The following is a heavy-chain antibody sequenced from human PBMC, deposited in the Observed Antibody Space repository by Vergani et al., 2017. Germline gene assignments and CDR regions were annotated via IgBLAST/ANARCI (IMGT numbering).Heavy chain of an antibody. CDR3: ARSIGYCTSGSCRPYYFDL. V-gene: IGHV1-46*02. CDR2: VNFVTGAA. D-gene: IGHD2-15*01. Sequence: QVQLVQSGAAVKKPGASAPVSCTASGYIFKNYYMHWLRLAPGQGFQWMGVVNFVTGAATSPQKFEGRITMTRDTSTATFYMDLSSLKYEDTAIYYCARSIGYCTSGSCRPYYFDLWGQGTLVTVSS. CDR1: GYIFKNYY. J-gene: IGHJ4*02.